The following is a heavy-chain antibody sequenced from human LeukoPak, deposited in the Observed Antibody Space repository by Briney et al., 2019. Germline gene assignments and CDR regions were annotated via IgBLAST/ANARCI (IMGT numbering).Heavy chain of an antibody. CDR2: ISSSSSTI. CDR1: GFTFSSYW. CDR3: ARVSGWLTFYPFDY. Sequence: GGSLRLSCAASGFTFSSYWMSWVRQAPGKGLEWVSYISSSSSTIYYADSVKGRFTISRDNAKNSLYLQMNSLRAEDTAVYYCARVSGWLTFYPFDYWGQGTLVTVSS. J-gene: IGHJ4*02. D-gene: IGHD2/OR15-2a*01. V-gene: IGHV3-48*01.